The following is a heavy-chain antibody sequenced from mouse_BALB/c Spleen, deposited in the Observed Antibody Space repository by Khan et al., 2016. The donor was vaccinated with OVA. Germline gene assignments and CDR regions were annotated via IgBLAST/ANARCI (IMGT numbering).Heavy chain of an antibody. J-gene: IGHJ4*01. Sequence: QVQLKQSGPGLVAPSQSLSITCTVSGFSLTSYGVHWVRQPPGKGLEWLVVIWSDGSTNYNSVLKSRLSISKDNSKSQVFLKMNSLQTDDTAIYYATRWFDSYCSHYAMDYWGQGTSVTVSS. D-gene: IGHD1-1*01. CDR1: GFSLTSYG. CDR3: TRWFDSYCSHYAMDY. V-gene: IGHV2-6*03. CDR2: IWSDGST.